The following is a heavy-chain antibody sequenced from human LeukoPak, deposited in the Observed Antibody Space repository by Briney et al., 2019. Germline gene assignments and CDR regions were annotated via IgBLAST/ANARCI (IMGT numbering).Heavy chain of an antibody. D-gene: IGHD1-26*01. CDR1: GFTFSSYA. CDR2: ISYDGSNK. V-gene: IGHV3-30*04. Sequence: GRSLRLSCAASGFTFSSYAMHWVRQAPGKGLEWVAVISYDGSNKYYADSVKGRFTISRDNSKNTLYLQMNSLRAEDTAVYYCATARNGSGSYYDYWGQGTLVTVSS. CDR3: ATARNGSGSYYDY. J-gene: IGHJ4*02.